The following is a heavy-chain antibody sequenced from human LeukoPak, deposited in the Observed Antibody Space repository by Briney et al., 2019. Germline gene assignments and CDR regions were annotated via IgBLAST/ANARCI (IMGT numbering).Heavy chain of an antibody. D-gene: IGHD2-15*01. Sequence: PGGSLRLSCAASGFTFSSYAMSWVRQAPGKGLEWVSVIYSGGSTYYADSVKGRSTISRDNSKNTLYLQMNSLRAEDTAVYYCARDCRSGSCYDYYGMDVWGQGTTVTVSS. CDR2: IYSGGST. V-gene: IGHV3-53*01. CDR3: ARDCRSGSCYDYYGMDV. J-gene: IGHJ6*02. CDR1: GFTFSSYA.